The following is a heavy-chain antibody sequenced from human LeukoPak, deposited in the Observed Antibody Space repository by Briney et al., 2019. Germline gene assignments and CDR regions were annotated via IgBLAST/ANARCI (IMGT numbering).Heavy chain of an antibody. D-gene: IGHD1-26*01. CDR3: ARGEGSGSYLDAFDI. Sequence: SETLSLTCAVSGGSISSSNWWSWVRQHPGKGLEWIGYIYYSGNTYYNPSLKSRVTISVDTSKNQFSLNLSSVTAADTAVYSCARGEGSGSYLDAFDIWGQGTMVTVSS. CDR2: IYYSGNT. V-gene: IGHV4-31*11. CDR1: GGSISSSNW. J-gene: IGHJ3*02.